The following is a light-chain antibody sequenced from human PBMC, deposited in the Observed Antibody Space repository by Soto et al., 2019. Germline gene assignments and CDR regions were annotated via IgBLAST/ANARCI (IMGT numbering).Light chain of an antibody. Sequence: EIVLTQSPAILSLSPGERATLSCRASQSVSSYLAWYQQKPGQAPRLLIFDASNRATGIPARFSGSGSGTDFTLTISSLEPEDFAVYYCQQRSILRFTFGPGTKVDIK. CDR3: QQRSILRFT. J-gene: IGKJ3*01. CDR2: DAS. CDR1: QSVSSY. V-gene: IGKV3-11*01.